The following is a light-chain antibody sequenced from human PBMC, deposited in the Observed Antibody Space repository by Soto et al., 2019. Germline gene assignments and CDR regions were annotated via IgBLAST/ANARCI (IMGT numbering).Light chain of an antibody. V-gene: IGKV3-11*01. CDR2: DAT. J-gene: IGKJ4*01. CDR1: QSVGIY. Sequence: VLTQSPATLSLSPGERATLFCKASQSVGIYLGWFQQKPGQAPRVLIYDATNRAGGVPARFSGSGSGTDFTLTISSLEAEDSAVYYCPQRDIWPPLTFGGGTKLAIK. CDR3: PQRDIWPPLT.